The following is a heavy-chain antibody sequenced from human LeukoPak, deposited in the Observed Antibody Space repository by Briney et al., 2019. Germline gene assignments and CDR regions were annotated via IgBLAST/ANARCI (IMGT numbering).Heavy chain of an antibody. CDR3: ARGVVVVVAATSLFDY. V-gene: IGHV4-38-2*02. Sequence: SETLSLTCTVSGYSITGGYYWGWIRQPPGKGLEWIGSIYYSGSTYYNPSLKSRVTISVDTSKNQFSLKLSSVTAADTAVYYCARGVVVVVAATSLFDYWGQGTLVTVSS. D-gene: IGHD2-15*01. CDR2: IYYSGST. CDR1: GYSITGGYY. J-gene: IGHJ4*02.